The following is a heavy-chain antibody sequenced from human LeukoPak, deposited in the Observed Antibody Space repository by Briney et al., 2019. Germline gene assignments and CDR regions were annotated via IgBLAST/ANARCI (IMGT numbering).Heavy chain of an antibody. CDR2: INWNGGST. D-gene: IGHD2-15*01. Sequence: GGSLRLSCAASGFTLSSYWMSWVRQAPGKGLEWVSDINWNGGSTGYADSVKGRFTISRDNAKNSLYLQMNSLRAEDTALYYCAGGGGWYWGQGTLVTVSS. J-gene: IGHJ4*02. V-gene: IGHV3-20*04. CDR3: AGGGGWY. CDR1: GFTLSSYW.